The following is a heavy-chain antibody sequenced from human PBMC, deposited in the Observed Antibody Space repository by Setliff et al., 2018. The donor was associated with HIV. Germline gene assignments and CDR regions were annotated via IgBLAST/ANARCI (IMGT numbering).Heavy chain of an antibody. D-gene: IGHD3-3*01. CDR3: ARRVAQSEIFDY. Sequence: SSETLSLTCTVSGVSISNYYWSWIRQPPGKGLEWVGSVYYSGSTYHNPSLKNRLTISVDTSKNLFSLRLNNVTAADTGVYYCARRVAQSEIFDYWGQGTLVTVSS. CDR2: VYYSGST. V-gene: IGHV4-59*05. CDR1: GVSISNYY. J-gene: IGHJ4*01.